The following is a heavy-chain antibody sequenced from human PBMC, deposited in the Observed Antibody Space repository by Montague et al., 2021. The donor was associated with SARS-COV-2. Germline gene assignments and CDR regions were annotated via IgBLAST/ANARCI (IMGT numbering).Heavy chain of an antibody. V-gene: IGHV4-34*01. J-gene: IGHJ4*02. CDR2: IRQSGRT. CDR1: GGPFGDDH. CDR3: ARGHLSVSMIVVVFTSASYYFDY. Sequence: SETLSLTCAVYGGPFGDDHWSWIRQPPGKGLEWIGNIRQSGRTNYNPSXXSRVTISVDTSKNQFSLKLTSVTAADTGLYFCARGHLSVSMIVVVFTSASYYFDYWGQGAQVTVSS. D-gene: IGHD3-22*01.